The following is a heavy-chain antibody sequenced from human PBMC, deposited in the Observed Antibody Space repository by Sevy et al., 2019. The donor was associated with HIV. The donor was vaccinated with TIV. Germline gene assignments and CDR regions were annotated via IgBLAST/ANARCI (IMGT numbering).Heavy chain of an antibody. J-gene: IGHJ1*01. CDR1: GFSFSTYW. V-gene: IGHV3-7*03. CDR3: AKGRFDYDSSGYYAHAEYFQH. D-gene: IGHD3-22*01. Sequence: GGSLRLSCAASGFSFSTYWMHWVRQAPGKGLEWVANIKQDESEKYYVASVKGRFTISRDNAKNSVYLEMNSLRAEDTAVYYCAKGRFDYDSSGYYAHAEYFQHWGQGTLVTVSS. CDR2: IKQDESEK.